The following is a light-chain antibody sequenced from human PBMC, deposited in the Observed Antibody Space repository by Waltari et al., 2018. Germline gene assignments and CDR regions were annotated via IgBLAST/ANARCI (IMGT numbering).Light chain of an antibody. CDR2: DAS. J-gene: IGKJ1*01. CDR1: QSVSRT. CDR3: QKYGTLPAT. Sequence: EIVLTQSPGTLSLSPGERATLSCRASQSVSRTLAWYQQKPGQAPRLLIYDASSRATGIPDRFSVRGSGTDFSLTISRLEPEDFAVYYCQKYGTLPATFGQGTKVEIK. V-gene: IGKV3-20*01.